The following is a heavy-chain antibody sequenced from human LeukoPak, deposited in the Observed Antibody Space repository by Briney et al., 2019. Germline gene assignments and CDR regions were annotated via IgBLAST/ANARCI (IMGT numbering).Heavy chain of an antibody. D-gene: IGHD2-2*02. CDR3: AREHCSSTSCYTVNDY. V-gene: IGHV1-2*02. CDR1: GYTFTGYY. CDR2: INPNSGGT. J-gene: IGHJ4*02. Sequence: ASVKVSCXASGYTFTGYYMHWVRQAPGQGLEWMGCINPNSGGTNYAQRFQGRVTMTRDTSISTAYMELSRLRSDDTAVYYCAREHCSSTSCYTVNDYWGQGTLVTVSS.